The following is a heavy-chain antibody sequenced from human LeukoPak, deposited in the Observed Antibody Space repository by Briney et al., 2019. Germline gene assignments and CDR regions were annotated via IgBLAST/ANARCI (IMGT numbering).Heavy chain of an antibody. CDR1: GFTFNTYG. J-gene: IGHJ4*02. CDR2: LSYDGSDK. CDR3: ARDTSRNDLDY. Sequence: PGGSLRLSCAASGFTFNTYGMHWVRQAPGKGLEWVAALSYDGSDKWYTDSVKGRFTISRDNSENTVYLEMNSLRAEDTAVYYCARDTSRNDLDYWGQGTLVTVSS. D-gene: IGHD1-1*01. V-gene: IGHV3-30*03.